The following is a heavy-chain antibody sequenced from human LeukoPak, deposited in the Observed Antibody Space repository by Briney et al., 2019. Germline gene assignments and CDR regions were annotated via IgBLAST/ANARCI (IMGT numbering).Heavy chain of an antibody. CDR1: GFTYSSYG. V-gene: IGHV3-30*18. CDR3: AKGARTITMIVVADY. CDR2: ISYDGSNK. J-gene: IGHJ4*02. Sequence: GGSLRLSCAASGFTYSSYGMHWVRQAPGKGLEWVAVISYDGSNKYYADSVKGRFTISRDNSKNTLYLQMNSLRAEDTAVYYCAKGARTITMIVVADYWGQGTLVTVSS. D-gene: IGHD3-22*01.